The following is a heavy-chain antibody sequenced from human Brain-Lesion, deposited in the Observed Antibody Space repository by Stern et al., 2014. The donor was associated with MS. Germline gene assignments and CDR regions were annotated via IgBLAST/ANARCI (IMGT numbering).Heavy chain of an antibody. J-gene: IGHJ5*02. CDR2: IYYSGDT. CDR3: AGEEDIRYCSGGSCTGNWFDP. V-gene: IGHV4-39*02. Sequence: QVQLVESGPGLVKPSETLSLTCTVAGGSVSSTSYAWAWIRQPPGKGLGWIGTIYYSGDTYYSPSLQSRLPLSLDTSKNQFSPPLSSVTAADTAVYYCAGEEDIRYCSGGSCTGNWFDPWGQGTLVTVSS. CDR1: GGSVSSTSYA. D-gene: IGHD2-15*01.